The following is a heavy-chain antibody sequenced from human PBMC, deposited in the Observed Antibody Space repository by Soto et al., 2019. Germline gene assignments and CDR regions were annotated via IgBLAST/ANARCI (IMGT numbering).Heavy chain of an antibody. CDR3: ARGREGPAVAGTGHYFDY. Sequence: QVQLQQWGAGLLKPSETLSLTCAVYGGSFSGYYWSWIRQPPGKGLEWIGEINHSGSTNYNPSLKSRVTISVDTSKNQCALKLSSVTAADTAVYYCARGREGPAVAGTGHYFDYWGQGTLVTVSS. V-gene: IGHV4-34*01. J-gene: IGHJ4*02. CDR2: INHSGST. CDR1: GGSFSGYY. D-gene: IGHD6-19*01.